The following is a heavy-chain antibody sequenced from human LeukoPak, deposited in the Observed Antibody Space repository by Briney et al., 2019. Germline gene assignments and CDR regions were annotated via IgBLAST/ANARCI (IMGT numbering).Heavy chain of an antibody. D-gene: IGHD3-10*01. CDR2: IYTSGST. V-gene: IGHV4-61*02. Sequence: SETLSLTCTVSGGSISSGSYYWSWIRQPAGKGLEWIGRIYTSGSTNYNPSLKSRVTISVDTSKNQFSLKLSSVTAADTAVYYCASGAGYYYGMDVWGQGTTVTVSS. CDR1: GGSISSGSYY. J-gene: IGHJ6*02. CDR3: ASGAGYYYGMDV.